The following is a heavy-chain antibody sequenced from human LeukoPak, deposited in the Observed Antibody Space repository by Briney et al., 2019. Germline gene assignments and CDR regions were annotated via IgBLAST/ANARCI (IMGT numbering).Heavy chain of an antibody. CDR1: GFTFSSYW. CDR2: INTDGSST. Sequence: GGSLRLSCAASGFTFSSYWMHWVRQAPGMGLVWVSRINTDGSSTNYADSVKGRFTISRDNAKNTVYLQMNSLRAEDTAVYYCANGALRLYYIDVWGKGTTVTVSS. V-gene: IGHV3-74*01. CDR3: ANGALRLYYIDV. D-gene: IGHD3-16*01. J-gene: IGHJ6*03.